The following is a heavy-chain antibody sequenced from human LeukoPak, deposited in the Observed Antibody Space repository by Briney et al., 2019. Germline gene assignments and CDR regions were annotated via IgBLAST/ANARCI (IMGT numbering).Heavy chain of an antibody. CDR1: GFTFSRYA. V-gene: IGHV3-23*01. CDR2: ISGNGGRT. CDR3: AKEQTSSGYFDY. Sequence: GGSLRLSCAASGFTFSRYAMSWVRQAPGKGLEWVAAISGNGGRTYYTDSVKGRFTISRDNPKNTLYLLMNSLSAEDTALYYCAKEQTSSGYFDYWGQGTLVTVSS. J-gene: IGHJ4*02. D-gene: IGHD3-10*01.